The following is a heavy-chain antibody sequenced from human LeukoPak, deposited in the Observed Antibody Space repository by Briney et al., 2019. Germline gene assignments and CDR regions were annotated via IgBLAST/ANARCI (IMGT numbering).Heavy chain of an antibody. CDR2: IIPIFGTA. CDR3: ARDGGSGSYPTADAFDI. CDR1: GGTFSSYA. Sequence: SVKVSCKASGGTFSSYAISWVRQAPGQGLEWMGGIIPIFGTANYAQKFQGRVTITADKSTSTAYMELSSLRSEDTAVYYCARDGGSGSYPTADAFDIWGQGTMVTVSS. J-gene: IGHJ3*02. D-gene: IGHD3-10*01. V-gene: IGHV1-69*06.